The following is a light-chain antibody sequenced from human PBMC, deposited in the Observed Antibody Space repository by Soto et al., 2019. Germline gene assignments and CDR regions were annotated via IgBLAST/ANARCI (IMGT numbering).Light chain of an antibody. CDR3: QQYGSLFT. CDR2: GAS. J-gene: IGKJ3*01. V-gene: IGKV3-20*01. CDR1: QSVGSNY. Sequence: EIVLTQSPGTLSLSPGERATLSCRASQSVGSNYLAWYQQKPGQAPRLLIYGASSRVTGIPDRFSGSGSGTDFTLTISRLEPEDFAVYYCQQYGSLFTFGPGTKVDIK.